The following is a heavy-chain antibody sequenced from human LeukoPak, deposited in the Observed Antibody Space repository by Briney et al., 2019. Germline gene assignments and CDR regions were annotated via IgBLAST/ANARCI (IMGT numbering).Heavy chain of an antibody. J-gene: IGHJ4*02. CDR2: ISYSGST. Sequence: SETLSLTCTVSGGFMRSSGYYWGWLRQPPGMGLEWIGSISYSGSTNFNPSLKSRVTILEDTSKNQFSLKLSSVTAADTAVYYCYTTSGGRPHWGQGTLVTVSS. V-gene: IGHV4-39*01. D-gene: IGHD2-2*02. CDR1: GGFMRSSGYY. CDR3: YTTSGGRPH.